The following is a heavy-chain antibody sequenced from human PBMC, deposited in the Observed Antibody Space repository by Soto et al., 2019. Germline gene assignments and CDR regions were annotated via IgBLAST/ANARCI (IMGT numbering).Heavy chain of an antibody. CDR3: WGXGVAMDV. V-gene: IGHV5-10-1*01. Sequence: GESLXMXCSQSGXSFANYWIKWVRQMPRKCLESMGRIDPSESYSNYSPSFEGHVTISADKSINTAYLKWSSLKASETAMYYCWGXGVAMDVWGQGXRVT. J-gene: IGHJ6*02. D-gene: IGHD3-16*01. CDR1: GXSFANYW. CDR2: IDPSESYS.